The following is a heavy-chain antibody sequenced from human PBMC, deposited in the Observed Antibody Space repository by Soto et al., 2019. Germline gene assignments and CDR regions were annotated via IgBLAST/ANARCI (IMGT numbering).Heavy chain of an antibody. J-gene: IGHJ2*01. CDR2: ISGYNGNT. V-gene: IGHV1-18*01. D-gene: IGHD4-4*01. Sequence: ASVKVSCKASGYTFSNFGLSWVRQAAGQGLEWMGWISGYNGNTNSAEKFQGRVTMTTDTSTSTAYMEVRSLTSDDTTVYYSTSVTGYW. CDR1: GYTFSNFG. CDR3: TSVTGYW.